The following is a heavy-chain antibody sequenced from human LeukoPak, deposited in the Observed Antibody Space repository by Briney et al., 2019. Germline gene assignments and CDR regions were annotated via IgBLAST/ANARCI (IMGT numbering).Heavy chain of an antibody. D-gene: IGHD2-8*01. J-gene: IGHJ4*02. V-gene: IGHV3-20*04. CDR1: GFKFDDYG. Sequence: GGSLRLSCAASGFKFDDYGMSWVRQAPGKGLEWVSGISWNGGNTGYADSVKGRFTISRDNAKHSVFLQVNSLRADDTAFYYCAREGIYCVNGVCYLDYWGQGTLVTVSS. CDR2: ISWNGGNT. CDR3: AREGIYCVNGVCYLDY.